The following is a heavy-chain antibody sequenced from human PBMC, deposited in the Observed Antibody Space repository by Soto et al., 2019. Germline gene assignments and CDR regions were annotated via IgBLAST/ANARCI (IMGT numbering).Heavy chain of an antibody. V-gene: IGHV6-1*01. CDR3: ARAGKSPVPCFGY. J-gene: IGHJ4*02. CDR2: TYYRSKWYN. D-gene: IGHD6-6*01. Sequence: PSQALPLTCAIPGDSVSSNSATWTCISQSPSRGLECLGRTYYRSKWYNDYAVSVKSRITIIPDTSKNQFSLQLNSVTPEDTAVYYCARAGKSPVPCFGYRGEGALVTVSS. CDR1: GDSVSSNSAT.